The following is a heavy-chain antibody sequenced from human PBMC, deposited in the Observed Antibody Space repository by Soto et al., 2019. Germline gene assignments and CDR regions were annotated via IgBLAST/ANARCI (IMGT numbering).Heavy chain of an antibody. Sequence: ASVKVSCKASGYTFTSYTINWVRQAPGLGLEWVGRINPILSMSNYAQKFQGRVTMTADKSTSTAYMELRSLRSEDTAMYYCATSYGSGYRAFDYWGQGALVTVSS. CDR2: INPILSMS. CDR3: ATSYGSGYRAFDY. J-gene: IGHJ4*02. V-gene: IGHV1-69*02. CDR1: GYTFTSYT. D-gene: IGHD3-10*01.